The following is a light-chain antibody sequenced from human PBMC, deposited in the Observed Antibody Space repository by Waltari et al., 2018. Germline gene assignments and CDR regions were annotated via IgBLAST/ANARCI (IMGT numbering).Light chain of an antibody. CDR1: QSISSY. J-gene: IGKJ1*01. V-gene: IGKV3-11*01. CDR2: GAS. CDR3: QQRSGGPT. Sequence: EVVLTQSPATLSLSPGERAILSCRASQSISSYLEWYQQKPGQAHRLLIYGASNRATGIPARFSGSGSGTDFTLTISSLEPEDFAVYYCQQRSGGPTFGQGTKVEIK.